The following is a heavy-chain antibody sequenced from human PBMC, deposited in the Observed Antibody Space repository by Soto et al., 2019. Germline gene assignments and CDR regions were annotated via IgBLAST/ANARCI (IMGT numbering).Heavy chain of an antibody. Sequence: EVQLLESGGGLVQPGGSLRLSCAASGFTFSSYAMSWVRQAPGKGLEWVSAISGSGGSTYYADSVKGRFTISRDNSKNTLYMQMNSLRDEDTAVYYCAKEGEHSSGWANFDYWGQGTLVTVSS. CDR2: ISGSGGST. CDR3: AKEGEHSSGWANFDY. D-gene: IGHD6-19*01. CDR1: GFTFSSYA. J-gene: IGHJ4*02. V-gene: IGHV3-23*01.